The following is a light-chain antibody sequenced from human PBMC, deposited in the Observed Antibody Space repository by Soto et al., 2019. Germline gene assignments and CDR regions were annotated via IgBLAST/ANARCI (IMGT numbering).Light chain of an antibody. CDR3: AAWDASLNGPV. V-gene: IGLV1-44*01. Sequence: QSVLTQPPSASGTPGQRVTISCSGSSSNIGSNTVNWYQHLPGTAPKLPIYSNDQRPSGVPDRFSGSKSGTSASLAISGLQSEDEADYYCAAWDASLNGPVFGGGTKVTVL. CDR2: SND. CDR1: SSNIGSNT. J-gene: IGLJ2*01.